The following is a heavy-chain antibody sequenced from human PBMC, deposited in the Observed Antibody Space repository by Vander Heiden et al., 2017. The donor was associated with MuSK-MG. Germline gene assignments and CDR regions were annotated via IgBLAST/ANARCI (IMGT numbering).Heavy chain of an antibody. J-gene: IGHJ5*02. D-gene: IGHD2-15*01. CDR2: INHSGST. V-gene: IGHV4-34*01. CDR1: GGSFSGYY. CDR3: ARGGIVVVVAAPRSHWFDP. Sequence: QVQLQQWGAGLLKPSETLSLTCAVYGGSFSGYYWSWIRQPPGKGLERIGEINHSGSTNYNPSLKSRVTISVDTSKNQFSLKLSSVTAADTAVYYCARGGIVVVVAAPRSHWFDPWGQGTLVTVSS.